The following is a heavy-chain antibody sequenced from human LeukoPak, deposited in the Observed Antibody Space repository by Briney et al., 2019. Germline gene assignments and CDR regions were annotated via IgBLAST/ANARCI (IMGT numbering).Heavy chain of an antibody. CDR2: TYYRSKWYN. J-gene: IGHJ1*01. CDR3: SMVRGVIPLGGFQH. V-gene: IGHV6-1*01. Sequence: SQTLSLTCAISGDSVSSNSAAWNWIMQSPSRGLEWLGRTYYRSKWYNDYAVSVKSRITINPDTSKNQFSLQLNSVTPEDTAVYYCSMVRGVIPLGGFQHWGQGTLVTVSS. CDR1: GDSVSSNSAA. D-gene: IGHD3-10*01.